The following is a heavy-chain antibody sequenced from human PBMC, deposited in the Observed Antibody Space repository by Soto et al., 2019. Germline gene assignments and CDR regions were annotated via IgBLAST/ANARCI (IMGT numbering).Heavy chain of an antibody. Sequence: SETLSLTCAVSGGSISSNIYYWGWIRQPPGKGLEWIGYIDYSGSTNYNPSLKSRVTISVDKSKNQFSLKLSSVTAADTAVYYCARDLAAAGTPLFDFWGQGTLVTVSS. CDR3: ARDLAAAGTPLFDF. J-gene: IGHJ4*02. CDR1: GGSISSNIYY. V-gene: IGHV4-39*07. CDR2: IDYSGST. D-gene: IGHD6-13*01.